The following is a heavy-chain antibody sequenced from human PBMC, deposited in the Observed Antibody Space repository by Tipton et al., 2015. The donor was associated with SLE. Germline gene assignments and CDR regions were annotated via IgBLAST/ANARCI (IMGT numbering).Heavy chain of an antibody. CDR2: INPDSGVT. CDR1: GYSFIGYF. J-gene: IGHJ5*02. V-gene: IGHV1-2*02. D-gene: IGHD3-10*01. CDR3: ARDRAVIYGSGTSTSPGWFDP. Sequence: QSGPEVKKPGASVKVSCKTSGYSFIGYFIHWVRQAPGQGLEWMGWINPDSGVTNYAQKFQGRVTMTRDTSITTAYMDLTNLRSDDPAGYYCARDRAVIYGSGTSTSPGWFDPWGQGTLVTVSS.